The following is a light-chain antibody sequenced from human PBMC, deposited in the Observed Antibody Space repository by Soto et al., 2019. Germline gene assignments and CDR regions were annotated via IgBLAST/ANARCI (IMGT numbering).Light chain of an antibody. J-gene: IGKJ4*01. CDR1: QSVSSY. V-gene: IGKV3-11*01. CDR2: DAS. CDR3: QQRSSWPPRLT. Sequence: EIVLTQSPATLSLSPGERATLSCRASQSVSSYLAWYQQKPGQAPRLLIYDASNRATGIPARLSGSGSGTDFTLTISSLEPEDFAVYYCQQRSSWPPRLTFGGGTKVEIK.